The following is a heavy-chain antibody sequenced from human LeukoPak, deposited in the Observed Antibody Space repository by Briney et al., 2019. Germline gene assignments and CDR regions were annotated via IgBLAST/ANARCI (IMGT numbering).Heavy chain of an antibody. CDR3: ASFIAVSGIDY. CDR1: GFTFSSYS. CDR2: ISSSSSYI. V-gene: IGHV3-21*01. D-gene: IGHD6-19*01. J-gene: IGHJ4*02. Sequence: GGCLRLSCAASGFTFSSYSMNWVRQAPGKGLEWVSSISSSSSYIYYADSVKGRFTISRDNAKNSLYLQMNSLRAEDTAVYYCASFIAVSGIDYWGQGTLVTVSS.